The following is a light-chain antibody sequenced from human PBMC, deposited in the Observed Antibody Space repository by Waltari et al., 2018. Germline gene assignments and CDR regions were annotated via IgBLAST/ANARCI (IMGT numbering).Light chain of an antibody. Sequence: DIQMTQSPSSLAASVGDRVTITCRASQGISKFLAWFRQKPGKAPESLVYGASSLQSGVPSRFSGSGSGTDFTLTISSLHPEDFASYYCQQYKTFPLTFGGGTKVEIK. V-gene: IGKV1-16*01. J-gene: IGKJ4*01. CDR1: QGISKF. CDR2: GAS. CDR3: QQYKTFPLT.